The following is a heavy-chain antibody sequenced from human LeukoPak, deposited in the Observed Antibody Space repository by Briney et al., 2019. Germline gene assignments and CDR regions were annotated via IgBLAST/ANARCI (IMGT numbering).Heavy chain of an antibody. CDR1: GYTFTRYY. J-gene: IGHJ6*03. V-gene: IGHV1-46*01. CDR2: INPSGGST. Sequence: ASVTVSCKASGYTFTRYYMHEVRQAPGQGLEWMGLINPSGGSTSYVQKFQGRVTMNRHTSPREVYMDVNRLRCEERHVYYCAREKIYGGAISYCYDYMDVWGKGTTVTISS. D-gene: IGHD4-23*01. CDR3: AREKIYGGAISYCYDYMDV.